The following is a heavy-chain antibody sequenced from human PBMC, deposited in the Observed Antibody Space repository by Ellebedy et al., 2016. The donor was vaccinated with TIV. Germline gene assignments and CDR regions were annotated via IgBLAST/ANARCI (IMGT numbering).Heavy chain of an antibody. CDR1: GGSVSRYF. D-gene: IGHD1-1*01. CDR2: IFTSGSF. CDR3: ARVHCSITTCDYYNMDV. Sequence: GSLRLSXTVSGGSVSRYFWSWIRQPAGKGLEWIGRIFTSGSFNYNPSLMSRVTMSVVTSKNQISLRLNSVTTADTAVYYCARVHCSITTCDYYNMDVWGKGTTVTVSS. J-gene: IGHJ6*03. V-gene: IGHV4-4*07.